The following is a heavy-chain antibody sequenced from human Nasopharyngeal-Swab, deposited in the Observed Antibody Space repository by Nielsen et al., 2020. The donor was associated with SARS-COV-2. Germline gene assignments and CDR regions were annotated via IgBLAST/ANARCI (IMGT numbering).Heavy chain of an antibody. CDR2: IYYSGST. Sequence: GSLRLSCAVSGYSISSGYYWGWIRQPPGKGLEWIGSIYYSGSTYYNPSLKSRVTISVDTSKNQFSLKLSSVTAADTAVYYCARQGNQITIFGVVNENPYYFDYWGQGTLVTVSS. D-gene: IGHD3-3*01. V-gene: IGHV4-38-2*01. CDR3: ARQGNQITIFGVVNENPYYFDY. J-gene: IGHJ4*02. CDR1: GYSISSGYY.